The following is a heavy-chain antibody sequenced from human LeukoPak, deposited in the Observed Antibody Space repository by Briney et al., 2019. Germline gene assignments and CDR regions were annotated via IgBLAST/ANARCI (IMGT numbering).Heavy chain of an antibody. CDR3: ARGRGSWSSDY. CDR1: GFTFSSYN. D-gene: IGHD6-13*01. CDR2: ISSSSGFL. V-gene: IGHV3-21*01. J-gene: IGHJ4*02. Sequence: PGGSLRLSCAASGFTFSSYNMNWVRQAPGKGLEWVSFISSSSGFLYYADLVKGRFTISRDNAKNSLYLQMNSLRAEDTAVYYCARGRGSWSSDYWGQGTLVTVSS.